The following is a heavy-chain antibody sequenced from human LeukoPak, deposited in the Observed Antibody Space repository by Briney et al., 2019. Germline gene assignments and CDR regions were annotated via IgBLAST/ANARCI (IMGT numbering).Heavy chain of an antibody. J-gene: IGHJ3*02. V-gene: IGHV3-9*01. CDR1: GFTFDDYA. Sequence: SLRLSCAAAGFTFDDYAMHWVRQAPGKGLEGVSGISWNSGRIGYADSVKGRFTISRDNAKNSLYLQMNSLRVEDTALYYCAKDFYRLGEFDAFDNWGQGTMVTVSS. D-gene: IGHD3-16*01. CDR2: ISWNSGRI. CDR3: AKDFYRLGEFDAFDN.